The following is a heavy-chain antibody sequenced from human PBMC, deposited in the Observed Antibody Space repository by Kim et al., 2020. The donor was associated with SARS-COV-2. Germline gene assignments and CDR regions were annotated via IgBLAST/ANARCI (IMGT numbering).Heavy chain of an antibody. Sequence: DGSEKYYVGSVRVRCSVTRDNAKNSLYLQMNSLRAEDSAVYYCSRAEDYWGQGTLVTVSS. CDR3: SRAEDY. CDR2: DGSEK. J-gene: IGHJ4*02. V-gene: IGHV3-7*01.